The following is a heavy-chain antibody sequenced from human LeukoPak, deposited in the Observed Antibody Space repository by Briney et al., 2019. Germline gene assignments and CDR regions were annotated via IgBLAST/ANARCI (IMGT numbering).Heavy chain of an antibody. Sequence: PSETLSLTCGVYGGSFSSYYWSWIRQPPGKRLEWIGEINHSGSTYYNPSLKSRVTISVDTSKNQFSLKLSSVTAADTAVYFCARGFRGDNFDYWGQGTLVTVSS. CDR1: GGSFSSYY. CDR2: INHSGST. CDR3: ARGFRGDNFDY. D-gene: IGHD7-27*01. J-gene: IGHJ4*02. V-gene: IGHV4-34*01.